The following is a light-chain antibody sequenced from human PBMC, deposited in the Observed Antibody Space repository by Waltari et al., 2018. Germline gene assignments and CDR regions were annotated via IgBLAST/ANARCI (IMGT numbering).Light chain of an antibody. V-gene: IGKV4-1*01. CDR1: QSVIYDSNKRNL. J-gene: IGKJ3*01. CDR3: QQYYNSPPGFT. Sequence: DIVMTPSPDSLTVSLGERATINRKSSQSVIYDSNKRNLLAWFQQKPGQPPKLLIYWASTRQSGVPERFSGSGSGTDFTLTISSLQAEDVAVYYCQQYYNSPPGFTFGPGTKVDIK. CDR2: WAS.